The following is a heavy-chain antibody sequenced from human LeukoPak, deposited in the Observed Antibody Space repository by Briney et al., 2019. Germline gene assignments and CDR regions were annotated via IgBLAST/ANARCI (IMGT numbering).Heavy chain of an antibody. CDR2: IYYSGNT. D-gene: IGHD3-10*01. CDR3: AREGKITMVRGVIRYYYMDV. Sequence: SETLSLTCTVSGVSLSSSNSYWGWIRQPPGKGLEWIGSIYYSGNTYYNASLKSQVSISIDTSKNQFSLKLTSVTAADTAVYYCAREGKITMVRGVIRYYYMDVWGKGTTVTISS. CDR1: GVSLSSSNSY. J-gene: IGHJ6*03. V-gene: IGHV4-39*02.